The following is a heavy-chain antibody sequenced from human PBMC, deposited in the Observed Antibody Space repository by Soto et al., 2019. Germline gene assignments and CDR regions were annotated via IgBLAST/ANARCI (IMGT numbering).Heavy chain of an antibody. CDR1: GFAFHGYA. V-gene: IGHV3-33*01. Sequence: QVQLVESGGTVVQVGGSLRLSCAASGFAFHGYAMHWVRQAPGKGLDWVAVIWYDGSEKYYADSVEGRFTISRDNSKNTLYLQMNSLRVDDTAVYYCGRDLRTRERDYWGQGTLVAVSS. D-gene: IGHD1-26*01. J-gene: IGHJ4*02. CDR2: IWYDGSEK. CDR3: GRDLRTRERDY.